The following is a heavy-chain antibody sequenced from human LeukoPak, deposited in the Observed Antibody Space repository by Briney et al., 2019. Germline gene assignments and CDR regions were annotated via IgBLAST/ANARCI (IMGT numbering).Heavy chain of an antibody. D-gene: IGHD3-9*01. V-gene: IGHV3-23*01. J-gene: IGHJ4*02. CDR3: AKDNYDILTGYFFDY. CDR2: ISGSGGST. Sequence: GGSLRLSCAASGFTFSSYGMSWVRQAPGKGLEWVSAISGSGGSTYYADSVKGRFTISRDNSKNTLYLQMNSLRAEDTAVYYCAKDNYDILTGYFFDYWGQGTLVTVSS. CDR1: GFTFSSYG.